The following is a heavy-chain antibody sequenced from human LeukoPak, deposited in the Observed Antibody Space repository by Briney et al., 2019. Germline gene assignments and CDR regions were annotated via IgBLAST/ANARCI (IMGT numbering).Heavy chain of an antibody. D-gene: IGHD2-15*01. CDR3: ARVDRNCRDGRCTSPMFFDF. CDR1: GFDFSSYW. V-gene: IGHV3-74*01. CDR2: IRPGTVST. J-gene: IGHJ4*02. Sequence: GGSLRLSCAASGFDFSSYWMHWVRQAPGKGLMWVSRIRPGTVSTSYADSVKGRFTISRDNAKSTLYLQMNALTAEDTAVYYCARVDRNCRDGRCTSPMFFDFWGQGTLVTVS.